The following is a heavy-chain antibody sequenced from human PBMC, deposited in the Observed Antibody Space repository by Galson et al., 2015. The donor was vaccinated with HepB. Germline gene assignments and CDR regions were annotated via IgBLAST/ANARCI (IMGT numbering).Heavy chain of an antibody. CDR3: VKDRGTSGWSFDY. D-gene: IGHD6-19*01. CDR2: ITRDGGAT. Sequence: LRLSCAASGFTFDDYTMHWVRQAPGKGLEWVSLITRDGGATFYADSVKGRFTISRDNRKNSLFLQMRRLRTEDTAFYYCVKDRGTSGWSFDYWGQGILVTVSS. V-gene: IGHV3-43*01. J-gene: IGHJ4*02. CDR1: GFTFDDYT.